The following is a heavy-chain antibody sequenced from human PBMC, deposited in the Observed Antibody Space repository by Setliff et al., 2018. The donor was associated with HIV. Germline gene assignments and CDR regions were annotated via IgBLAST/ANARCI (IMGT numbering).Heavy chain of an antibody. J-gene: IGHJ6*02. V-gene: IGHV3-66*01. D-gene: IGHD1-7*01. CDR3: ARGRNRNYVVYGMDV. Sequence: GGSLRLSCAASGLTDTYNYMSWVRQAPGKGLEWVSVIHSGGSTYYADSVKGRFIISRDNSKNTLYLQMNSLRAEDTAVYYCARGRNRNYVVYGMDVWGQGTTVTVSS. CDR2: IHSGGST. CDR1: GLTDTYNY.